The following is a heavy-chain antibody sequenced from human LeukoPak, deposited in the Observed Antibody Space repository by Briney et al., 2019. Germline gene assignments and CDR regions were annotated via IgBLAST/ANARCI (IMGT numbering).Heavy chain of an antibody. CDR3: ARGDGWFGELLNFDN. CDR2: ISSSSNTI. Sequence: PGGSLGLSCAASGFTFRAYSMNWVRQAPGKGLEWVSYISSSSNTIYYADSVKGRFTISRDNAKNSLYLQMNSLRGEDTAVYYCARGDGWFGELLNFDNWGQGTLVTVSS. V-gene: IGHV3-48*01. D-gene: IGHD3-10*01. CDR1: GFTFRAYS. J-gene: IGHJ4*02.